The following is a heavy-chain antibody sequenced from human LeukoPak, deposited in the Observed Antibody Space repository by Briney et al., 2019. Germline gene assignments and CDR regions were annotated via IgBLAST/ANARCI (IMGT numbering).Heavy chain of an antibody. Sequence: GGPLRLSCAASGFTFSSYDMPWVRQATGKGLEGVSAIGTAGDTYYPGSVKGRFTISRENAKNSLYLQMNSLRAGDTAVYYCARGVVPAAIGLSYGMDVWGQGTTVTVSS. CDR1: GFTFSSYD. J-gene: IGHJ6*02. D-gene: IGHD2-2*01. CDR3: ARGVVPAAIGLSYGMDV. CDR2: IGTAGDT. V-gene: IGHV3-13*01.